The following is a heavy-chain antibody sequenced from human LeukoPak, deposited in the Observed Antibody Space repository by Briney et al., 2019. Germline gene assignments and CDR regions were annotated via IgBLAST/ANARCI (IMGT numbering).Heavy chain of an antibody. CDR3: ARLGAPRPGDY. V-gene: IGHV4-38-2*02. J-gene: IGHJ4*02. CDR2: IYHSGST. CDR1: GYSISSGYY. D-gene: IGHD1-26*01. Sequence: PSETLSLTCTVSGYSISSGYYWGWIRQPPGKGLEWIGSIYHSGSTYYNPSLKSRVTISVDTSKNQFSLKLSSVTAADTAVYYCARLGAPRPGDYWGQGTLVTVSS.